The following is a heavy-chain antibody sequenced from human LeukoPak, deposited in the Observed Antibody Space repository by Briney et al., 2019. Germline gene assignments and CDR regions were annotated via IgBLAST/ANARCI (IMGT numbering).Heavy chain of an antibody. V-gene: IGHV1-69*04. D-gene: IGHD3-3*01. J-gene: IGHJ3*02. CDR1: GGTFSSYA. CDR2: IIPIFGIA. Sequence: ASVKVSCKASGGTFSSYAISWVRQAPGQELEWMGRIIPIFGIANYAQKFQGRVTITADKSTSTAYMELSSLRSEDTAVYYCARDPPTSYYDFWSGYYSDAFDIWGQGTMVTVSS. CDR3: ARDPPTSYYDFWSGYYSDAFDI.